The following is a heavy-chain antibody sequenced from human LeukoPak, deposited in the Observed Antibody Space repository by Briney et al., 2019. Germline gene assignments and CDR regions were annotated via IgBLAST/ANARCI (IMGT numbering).Heavy chain of an antibody. CDR1: GFTFSSYG. D-gene: IGHD6-13*01. CDR3: ARDQVSIAGTGIDY. CDR2: ISGSGGST. J-gene: IGHJ4*02. Sequence: GGSLRLSCAASGFTFSSYGMSWVRQAPGKGLEWVSAISGSGGSTYYADSVKGRFTISRDNSKNTLYLQMNSLRAEDTAVYYCARDQVSIAGTGIDYWGQGTLVTVSS. V-gene: IGHV3-23*01.